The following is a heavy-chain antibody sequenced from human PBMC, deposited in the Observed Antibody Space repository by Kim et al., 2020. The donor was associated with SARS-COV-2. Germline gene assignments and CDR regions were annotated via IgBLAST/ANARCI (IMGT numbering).Heavy chain of an antibody. CDR2: IIPIFGTA. Sequence: SVKVSCKASGGTFSSYAISWVRQAPGQGLEWMGGIIPIFGTANYAQKFQGIVTITADESTSTAYMELSSLRSEDTAVYYCATRGRWLQSGYAFDIWGQGTMVTVSS. CDR3: ATRGRWLQSGYAFDI. V-gene: IGHV1-69*13. J-gene: IGHJ3*02. CDR1: GGTFSSYA. D-gene: IGHD5-12*01.